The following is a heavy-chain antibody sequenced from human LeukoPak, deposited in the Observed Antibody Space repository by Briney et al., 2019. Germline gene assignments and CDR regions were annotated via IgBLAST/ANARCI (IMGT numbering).Heavy chain of an antibody. Sequence: GGSLRLSCAASGFRFSSYWMSWVRQAPGKGLEWVANIKEDGSEKYYVASVKGRFTISRDNAKNSLYLQMNSLRAEDTALYYCARAPLYYDSTGPPDYWGQGTLVTVSS. J-gene: IGHJ4*02. CDR2: IKEDGSEK. D-gene: IGHD3-22*01. V-gene: IGHV3-7*01. CDR3: ARAPLYYDSTGPPDY. CDR1: GFRFSSYW.